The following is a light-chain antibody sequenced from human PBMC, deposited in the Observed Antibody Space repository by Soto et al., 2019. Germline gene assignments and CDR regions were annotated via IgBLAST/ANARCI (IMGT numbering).Light chain of an antibody. CDR1: QSVSSNY. V-gene: IGKV3-20*01. CDR3: QQYGSSPQT. CDR2: GAS. Sequence: EIVLTQSPGTLSLSPGERATLSCRASQSVSSNYLAWYQQKPGQAPRLLIFGASSKATCNPNRFSGSGSGTDVTLTISQLGPEDVAVYCCQQYGSSPQTFGQGTKVEIK. J-gene: IGKJ1*01.